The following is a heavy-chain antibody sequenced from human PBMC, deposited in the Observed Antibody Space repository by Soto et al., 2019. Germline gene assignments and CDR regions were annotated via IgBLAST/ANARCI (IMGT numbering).Heavy chain of an antibody. Sequence: EVQLVESGGGAIQPGGSLRLSCVASGFTFSSYTFNWVRQAPGKGLEWISYFGGSAAYIYYADSVKGRFTISRDDAKSSLYLQMNSLSVEDTAVSFCVSDPACAFASCGQGTQVTVSS. CDR1: GFTFSSYT. J-gene: IGHJ4*02. CDR3: VSDPACAFAS. CDR2: FGGSAAYI. V-gene: IGHV3-48*01.